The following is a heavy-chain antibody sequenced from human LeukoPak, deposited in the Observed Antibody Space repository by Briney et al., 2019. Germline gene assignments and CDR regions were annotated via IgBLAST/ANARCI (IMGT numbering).Heavy chain of an antibody. Sequence: SETLSLTCTVSGGSISSSSYYWGWIRQPPGKGLEWIGSIYYSGSTYYNPSLKSRVTISVDTSKNQFSLKLSSVTAADTAVYYCAGRAEYFQHWGQGTLVTVSS. CDR2: IYYSGST. V-gene: IGHV4-39*01. J-gene: IGHJ1*01. CDR3: AGRAEYFQH. CDR1: GGSISSSSYY.